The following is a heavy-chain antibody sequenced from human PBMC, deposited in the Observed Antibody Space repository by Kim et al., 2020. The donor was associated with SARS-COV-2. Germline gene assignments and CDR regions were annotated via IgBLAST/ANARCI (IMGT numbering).Heavy chain of an antibody. D-gene: IGHD2-2*01. J-gene: IGHJ5*02. CDR2: ISYSGST. CDR1: GGSINTYY. Sequence: SETLSLTCTVSGGSINTYYWSWLRKPPGKGLEWIGYISYSGSTNYNPSLKSRFTISVDTSKSQFSLRLSSVTAADTAVYYCARHFHQSTSSSRWFEPWG. V-gene: IGHV4-59*08. CDR3: ARHFHQSTSSSRWFEP.